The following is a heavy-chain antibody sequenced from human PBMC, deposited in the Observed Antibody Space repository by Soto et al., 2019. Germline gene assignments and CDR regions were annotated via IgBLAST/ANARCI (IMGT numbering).Heavy chain of an antibody. CDR2: IYWNDDK. CDR1: GFSLSTSGLG. CDR3: AHRPSGWYLFDY. Sequence: QITLKESGPTLVRPTQTLTLTCTFSGFSLSTSGLGVGWIRQPPGKALEWLALIYWNDDKRYSPSLKARLTITKDNSKNQVVLTMTNMHPVDTATYYCAHRPSGWYLFDYLGQGTLVTVSS. D-gene: IGHD6-19*01. J-gene: IGHJ4*02. V-gene: IGHV2-5*01.